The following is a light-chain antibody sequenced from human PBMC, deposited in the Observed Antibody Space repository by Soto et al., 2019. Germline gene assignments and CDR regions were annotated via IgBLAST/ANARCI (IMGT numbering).Light chain of an antibody. CDR2: AAS. CDR3: QQSYSTPRT. Sequence: DIQLTQSPSSLSASVGDRVTITCRASQSISTYLNWYEQKPGKAPKLLIYAASSLQSGVPSRFSGNGSGTDFTLTISSLQPEDSATYYCQQSYSTPRTFGQGTKVEIK. CDR1: QSISTY. V-gene: IGKV1-39*01. J-gene: IGKJ1*01.